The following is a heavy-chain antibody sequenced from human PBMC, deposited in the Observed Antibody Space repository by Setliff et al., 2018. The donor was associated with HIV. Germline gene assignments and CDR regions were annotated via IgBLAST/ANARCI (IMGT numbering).Heavy chain of an antibody. CDR3: ARQGAGYYYDSSEYYTGNGFDF. D-gene: IGHD3-22*01. CDR1: GGSISNYY. CDR2: ISNTGNT. V-gene: IGHV4-59*08. Sequence: PSETLSLTCTVSGGSISNYYWSWIRQSPGKGLEWIGYISNTGNTKYNPSLKSRVTISPQTSKNQFSLELTSVTAADTAVYYCARQGAGYYYDSSEYYTGNGFDFWGQGTLVTVSS. J-gene: IGHJ3*01.